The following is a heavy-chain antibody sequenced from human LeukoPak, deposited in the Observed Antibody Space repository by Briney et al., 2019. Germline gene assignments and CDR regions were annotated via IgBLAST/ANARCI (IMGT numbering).Heavy chain of an antibody. Sequence: GESLKISCKGSGYSFANYWISWVRQMPGKGLEWMGRIDPSDSYTNYSPSFQGHVTISADKSISTAYLQWNSLRASDTAMYYCALLLRSGYLADYWGQGTLVTVS. CDR2: IDPSDSYT. J-gene: IGHJ4*02. CDR3: ALLLRSGYLADY. V-gene: IGHV5-10-1*01. D-gene: IGHD3-22*01. CDR1: GYSFANYW.